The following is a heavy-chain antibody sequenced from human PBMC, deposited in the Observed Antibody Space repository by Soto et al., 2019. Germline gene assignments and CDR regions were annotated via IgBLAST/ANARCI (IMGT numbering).Heavy chain of an antibody. Sequence: SETLSLTCTVSNGSISTDYWTWVRQPPGKGLEWIGYVYYSGSTNYNPSLKSRVGMSIDTSKNQFSLELKSVTAAETATYYCVRDYLLSGFDTWGQGTLVTVSS. J-gene: IGHJ5*02. CDR3: VRDYLLSGFDT. CDR2: VYYSGST. D-gene: IGHD1-1*01. V-gene: IGHV4-59*01. CDR1: NGSISTDY.